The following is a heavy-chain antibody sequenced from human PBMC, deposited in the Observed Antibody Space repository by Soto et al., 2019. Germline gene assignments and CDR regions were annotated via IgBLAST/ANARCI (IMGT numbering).Heavy chain of an antibody. CDR3: GIRRVKATIWHFDL. D-gene: IGHD5-12*01. Sequence: QVQLVQSGAAVKKPGSSVKVSCKASGGTFSSYAISWVRQAPGQGLEWIGGSIPIFGTADYAQKFQGRVAITADDSTSTAYMELSSLNSEDTAVYYCGIRRVKATIWHFDLWGRGTLVTVS. J-gene: IGHJ2*01. CDR2: SIPIFGTA. V-gene: IGHV1-69*12. CDR1: GGTFSSYA.